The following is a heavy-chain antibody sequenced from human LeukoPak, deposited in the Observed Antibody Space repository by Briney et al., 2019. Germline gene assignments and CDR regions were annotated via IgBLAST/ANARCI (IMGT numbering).Heavy chain of an antibody. D-gene: IGHD6-19*01. V-gene: IGHV3-23*01. Sequence: GGSLRLSCAASGFTFSSYAMNWVRQAPGKGLEWVSGISGSGDGTYSAVSVKGRFTISRDNSKNTLYLQMNSLRAEDTAVYYCAKVSPPYSSAYYSFEYWGQGALVTVSS. CDR3: AKVSPPYSSAYYSFEY. CDR1: GFTFSSYA. J-gene: IGHJ4*02. CDR2: ISGSGDGT.